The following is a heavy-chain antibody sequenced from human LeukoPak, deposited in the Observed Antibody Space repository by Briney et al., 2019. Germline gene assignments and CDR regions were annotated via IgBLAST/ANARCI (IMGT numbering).Heavy chain of an antibody. CDR1: GYTFTSYG. CDR2: INPNSGGT. Sequence: ASVKVSCKASGYTFTSYGISWVRQAPGQGLEWMGWINPNSGGTNDAQKFQGRVIMTRDTSISTAYMELSRLRSDDTAVYYCARSPHILTGENFDYWGQGTLVTVSS. J-gene: IGHJ4*02. CDR3: ARSPHILTGENFDY. V-gene: IGHV1-2*02. D-gene: IGHD3-9*01.